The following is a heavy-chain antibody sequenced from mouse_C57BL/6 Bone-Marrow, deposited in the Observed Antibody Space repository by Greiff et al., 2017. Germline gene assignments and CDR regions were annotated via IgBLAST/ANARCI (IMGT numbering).Heavy chain of an antibody. CDR1: GYTFTSYW. CDR2: IDPSDSYT. Sequence: QVQLQQPGAELVRPGTSVKLSCKASGYTFTSYWMHWVKQRPGQGLEWIGVIDPSDSYTNYNQKFKGKATLTVDTSSSTAYMQLSSLTSEDSAVYYCARRMVTTWNYFDYWGQGTTLTVSS. V-gene: IGHV1-59*01. J-gene: IGHJ2*01. D-gene: IGHD2-2*01. CDR3: ARRMVTTWNYFDY.